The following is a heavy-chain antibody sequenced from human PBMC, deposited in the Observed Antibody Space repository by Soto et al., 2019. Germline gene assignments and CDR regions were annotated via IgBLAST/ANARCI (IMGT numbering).Heavy chain of an antibody. D-gene: IGHD3-22*01. J-gene: IGHJ6*02. V-gene: IGHV4-30-4*01. CDR2: IYYSGST. CDR3: ARVVKYYYDSSGQYYHYVMDF. Sequence: SETLSLTCTVSGGSISSGDYYWSWIRQPPGKGLEWIGYIYYSGSTYYNPSLKSRVTISVDTSKNQFSLKLSSVTAADTAVYYCARVVKYYYDSSGQYYHYVMDFWGQGTTVIVSS. CDR1: GGSISSGDYY.